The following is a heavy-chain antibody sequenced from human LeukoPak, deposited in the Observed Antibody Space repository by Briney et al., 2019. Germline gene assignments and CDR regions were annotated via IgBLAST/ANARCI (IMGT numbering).Heavy chain of an antibody. CDR2: IKSDGSST. V-gene: IGHV3-74*01. CDR3: ASGSYSK. Sequence: PGGSLRLSCAASGFTFSSYWMLWVRQAPGKGLVWVSRIKSDGSSTDYADSVKGRFTISRDNAKNMLYLQMNSLRAEDTAVYYCASGSYSKGGQGTLVSVSS. CDR1: GFTFSSYW. D-gene: IGHD1-26*01. J-gene: IGHJ4*02.